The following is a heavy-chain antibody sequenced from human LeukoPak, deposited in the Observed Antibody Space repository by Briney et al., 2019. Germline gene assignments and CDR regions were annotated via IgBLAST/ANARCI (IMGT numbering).Heavy chain of an antibody. Sequence: GGSLRLSCAASGFTFTTYAMSWVRQAPGKGLEWVSAISGSGRNTYYADSVKGRFTISRDNSKNTLYLQMNSLRAEDTAVYYCAKAPFGVVSYNNWFDPWGQGTLVTVSS. CDR3: AKAPFGVVSYNNWFDP. D-gene: IGHD3-3*01. J-gene: IGHJ5*02. CDR1: GFTFTTYA. CDR2: ISGSGRNT. V-gene: IGHV3-23*01.